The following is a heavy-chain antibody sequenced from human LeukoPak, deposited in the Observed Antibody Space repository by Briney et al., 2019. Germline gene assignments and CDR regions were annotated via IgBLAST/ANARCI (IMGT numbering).Heavy chain of an antibody. CDR1: GGTFSSYA. V-gene: IGHV1-69*01. CDR2: IIPIFGTA. D-gene: IGHD5-24*01. J-gene: IGHJ6*03. Sequence: SVKVSCKASGGTFSSYAISWVRQAPGQGLEWMGGIIPIFGTANYAQKFQGRVTITADESTSTAYMELSSLRSEDTAVYYCARCPSDSYNAYYYYYYMDVWGKGTTVTVSS. CDR3: ARCPSDSYNAYYYYYYMDV.